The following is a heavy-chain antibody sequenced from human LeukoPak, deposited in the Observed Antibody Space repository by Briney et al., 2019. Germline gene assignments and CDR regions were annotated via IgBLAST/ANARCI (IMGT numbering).Heavy chain of an antibody. Sequence: GGSLRLSCAASGFTVSTNYMSWVRQAPGKGLEWVSLIYSGGKTNYADSVKGRFTISSDNSKNTLYLQMNSLSAEDTAVYYCARNILFAFDIWGQGTMVTVSS. V-gene: IGHV3-53*01. J-gene: IGHJ3*02. CDR2: IYSGGKT. CDR1: GFTVSTNY. CDR3: ARNILFAFDI.